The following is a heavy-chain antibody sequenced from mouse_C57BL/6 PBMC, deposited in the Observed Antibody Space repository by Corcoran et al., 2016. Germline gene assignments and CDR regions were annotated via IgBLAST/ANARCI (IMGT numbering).Heavy chain of an antibody. V-gene: IGHV1-26*01. CDR1: GYTFTDYY. J-gene: IGHJ4*01. CDR2: INPNNGGT. D-gene: IGHD2-5*01. Sequence: EVQLQQSGPELVTPGASVKISCKASGYTFTDYYMNWVKQSHGKSLEWIGDINPNNGGTSYNQKFKGKATLTVDKSSSTAYMELRSLTSEDSAVYYCAREDSNYAMDYWGQGTSVTVSS. CDR3: AREDSNYAMDY.